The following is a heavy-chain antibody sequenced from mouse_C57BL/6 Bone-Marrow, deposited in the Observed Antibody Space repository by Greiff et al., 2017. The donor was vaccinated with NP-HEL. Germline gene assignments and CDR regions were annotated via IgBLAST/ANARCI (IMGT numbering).Heavy chain of an antibody. V-gene: IGHV3-6*01. CDR3: ARSPSYYYGSSYGFAY. Sequence: EVKLQESGPGLVKPSQSLSLTCSVTGYSITSGYYWNWIRQFPGNQLEWMGYISYDGSNNYNPSLKNRISITRDTSKNQFFLKLNSVTTEDTATYYCARSPSYYYGSSYGFAYWGQGTLVTVSA. J-gene: IGHJ3*01. CDR1: GYSITSGYY. CDR2: ISYDGSN. D-gene: IGHD1-1*01.